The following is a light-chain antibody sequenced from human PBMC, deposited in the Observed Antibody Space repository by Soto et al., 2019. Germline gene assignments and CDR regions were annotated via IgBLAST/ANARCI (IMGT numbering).Light chain of an antibody. CDR1: QSISSS. V-gene: IGKV1-39*01. CDR2: DTS. J-gene: IGKJ1*01. CDR3: QQGYSTPRT. Sequence: DIQMTQSPSSLSASVGDRVTITCRASQSISSSLNWYQQKAGKAPNLLIYDTSSLQSGVPPRFIGRGSGTDFTLTISSLQPEDFASYYCQQGYSTPRTFGQGTKVEIK.